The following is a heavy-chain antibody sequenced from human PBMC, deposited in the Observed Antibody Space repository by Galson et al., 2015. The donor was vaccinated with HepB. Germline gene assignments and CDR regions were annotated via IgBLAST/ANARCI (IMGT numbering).Heavy chain of an antibody. J-gene: IGHJ3*02. V-gene: IGHV1-3*01. CDR2: INAGNGNT. CDR3: ARVRGYNYVPDAFDI. D-gene: IGHD5-18*01. CDR1: GYTFTTYV. Sequence: SVKVSCKASGYTFTTYVMHWVRQAPGQRLEWMGWINAGNGNTEYSQKFQGRVTITRDTSANTAYLELSSLRSEDTAVYYCARVRGYNYVPDAFDIWGQGTMVTVSS.